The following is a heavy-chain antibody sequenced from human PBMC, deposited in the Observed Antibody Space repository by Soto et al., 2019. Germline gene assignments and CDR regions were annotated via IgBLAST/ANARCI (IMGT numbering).Heavy chain of an antibody. J-gene: IGHJ4*02. CDR2: VTSGGGT. Sequence: EVQLLESGGDLVQPGGSLRLFCAASGFTFSTYAMTWVRQAPGKGLEWVSTVTSGGGTFYVDTVKGRFTISRDNSKSTLDLQMNSMRAEDTALYYCARTDKFNSQSSGWANRFDYWGQGALVTVAS. V-gene: IGHV3-23*01. D-gene: IGHD6-19*01. CDR1: GFTFSTYA. CDR3: ARTDKFNSQSSGWANRFDY.